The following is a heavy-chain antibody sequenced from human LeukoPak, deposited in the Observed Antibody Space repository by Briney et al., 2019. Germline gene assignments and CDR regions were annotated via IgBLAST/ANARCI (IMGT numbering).Heavy chain of an antibody. CDR3: AKAEQWLGYYFDY. Sequence: PGGSLRLSCAASGFTFSSYGMHWVRQAPGKGMEWVAVISNDGSNKYYADSVKGRFTISRDNSKNTLYLQMNSLRAEDTAVYYCAKAEQWLGYYFDYWGQGTLVTVSS. D-gene: IGHD6-19*01. V-gene: IGHV3-30*18. J-gene: IGHJ4*02. CDR1: GFTFSSYG. CDR2: ISNDGSNK.